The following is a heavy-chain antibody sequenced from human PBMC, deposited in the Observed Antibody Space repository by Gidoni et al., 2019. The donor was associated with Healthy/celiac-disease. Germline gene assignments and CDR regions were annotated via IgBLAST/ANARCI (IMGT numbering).Heavy chain of an antibody. D-gene: IGHD6-19*01. Sequence: VQLVESGGGLVQPGGPLRLPRPPSGSTFSSYSLNWVRQAPGKGLEWVSYISSSSSTIYYADSVKGRFTISRDNAKNSLYLQMNSLRDEDTAVYYCARGIAVAGTGAYWGQGTLVTVSS. CDR1: GSTFSSYS. CDR2: ISSSSSTI. V-gene: IGHV3-48*02. J-gene: IGHJ4*02. CDR3: ARGIAVAGTGAY.